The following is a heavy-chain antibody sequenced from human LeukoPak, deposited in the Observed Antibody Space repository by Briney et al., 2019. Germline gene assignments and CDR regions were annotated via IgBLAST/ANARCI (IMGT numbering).Heavy chain of an antibody. CDR2: IYYSGST. Sequence: SETLSLTCTVSGGSISSYYWSWIRQPPGKGLEWIGYIYYSGSTNYNPSLKSRVTISVDTSKNQFSLKLSSVTAADTAVYYCASGWVVNYFDYWGQGTLVTVSS. D-gene: IGHD2-21*01. J-gene: IGHJ4*02. CDR1: GGSISSYY. V-gene: IGHV4-59*01. CDR3: ASGWVVNYFDY.